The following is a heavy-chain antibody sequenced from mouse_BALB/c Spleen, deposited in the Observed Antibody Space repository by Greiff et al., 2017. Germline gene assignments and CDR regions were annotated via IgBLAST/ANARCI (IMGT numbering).Heavy chain of an antibody. CDR1: GYSFTSYW. CDR2: IDPSDSET. J-gene: IGHJ4*01. V-gene: IGHV1S126*01. CDR3: GGGYYAMDY. Sequence: QVQLKQSGPQLVRPGASVKISCKASGYSFTSYWMHWVKQRPGQGLEWIGMIDPSDSETRLNQKFKDKATLTVDKSSSTAYMQLSSPTSEDSAVYYCGGGYYAMDYWGQGTSVTVSS.